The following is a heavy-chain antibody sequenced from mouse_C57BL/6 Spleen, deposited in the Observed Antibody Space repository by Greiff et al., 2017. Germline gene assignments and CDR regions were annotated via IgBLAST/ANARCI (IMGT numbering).Heavy chain of an antibody. Sequence: VQLKQSGPELVKPGASVKISCKASGYAFSSSWMNWVKQRPGKGLEWIGRIYPGDGDTNYNGKFKGKATLTADKSSSTAYMQLSSLTSEDSAVYFCARLGYGSSYGYFDVWGTGTTVTVSS. CDR1: GYAFSSSW. CDR3: ARLGYGSSYGYFDV. V-gene: IGHV1-82*01. D-gene: IGHD1-1*01. CDR2: IYPGDGDT. J-gene: IGHJ1*03.